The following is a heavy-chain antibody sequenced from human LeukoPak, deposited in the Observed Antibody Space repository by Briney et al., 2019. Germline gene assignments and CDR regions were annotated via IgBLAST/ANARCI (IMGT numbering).Heavy chain of an antibody. CDR1: GYSISSGYY. CDR2: TYHSGST. D-gene: IGHD2-2*01. Sequence: SETLSLTCTVSGYSISSGYYWGWIRQPPGKGLEWIGSTYHSGSTYYNPSLKSRVTISVDTSKNQFSLKLSSVTAADTAVYYCARDGRQYRYGMDVWGQGTTVTVSS. CDR3: ARDGRQYRYGMDV. J-gene: IGHJ6*02. V-gene: IGHV4-38-2*02.